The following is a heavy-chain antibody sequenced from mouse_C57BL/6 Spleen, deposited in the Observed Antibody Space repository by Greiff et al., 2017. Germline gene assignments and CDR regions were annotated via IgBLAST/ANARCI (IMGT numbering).Heavy chain of an antibody. CDR1: GYTFTSYC. CDR3: ARYFDV. V-gene: IGHV1-55*01. Sequence: QVQLQQPGAELVKPGASVKMSCKASGYTFTSYCITWVQQRPGQGLEWIGDIYPGCGSTNYNEKFKSKATLTVDTSSSTAYMQLSSLTSEDSAVYYCARYFDVWGTGTTVTVSS. J-gene: IGHJ1*03. CDR2: IYPGCGST.